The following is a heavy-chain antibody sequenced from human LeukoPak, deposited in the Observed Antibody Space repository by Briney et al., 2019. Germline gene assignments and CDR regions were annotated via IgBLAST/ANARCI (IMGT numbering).Heavy chain of an antibody. V-gene: IGHV1-2*02. D-gene: IGHD3-9*01. CDR1: GYTFTGYY. J-gene: IGHJ6*03. CDR3: ARDENFDEYYCYYYMDV. Sequence: GASVKVSCKASGYTFTGYYMHWVRQAPGQGLEWMGWINPNSGGTNYAQKFQGRVTMTRDTSISTAYMELSRLRSDDTAVYYCARDENFDEYYCYYYMDVWGKGTTVTVSS. CDR2: INPNSGGT.